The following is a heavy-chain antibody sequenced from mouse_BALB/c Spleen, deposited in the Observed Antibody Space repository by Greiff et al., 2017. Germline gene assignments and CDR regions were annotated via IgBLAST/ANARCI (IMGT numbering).Heavy chain of an antibody. J-gene: IGHJ2*01. CDR2: INPYNGDT. CDR1: GYSFTGYF. D-gene: IGHD1-1*01. CDR3: GRCDSSYVLLFDY. Sequence: VQLQQSGPELVKPGASVKISCKASGYSFTGYFMNWVKQSHGKSLEWIGRINPYNGDTFYNQKFKGKATLTVDKSSSTAHMELLSLTSEDSAVYDGGRCDSSYVLLFDYWGQGTTLTVSS. V-gene: IGHV1-37*01.